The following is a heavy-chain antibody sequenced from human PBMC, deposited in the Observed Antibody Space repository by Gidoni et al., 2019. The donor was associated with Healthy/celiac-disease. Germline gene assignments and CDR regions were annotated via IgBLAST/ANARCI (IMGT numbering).Heavy chain of an antibody. D-gene: IGHD6-13*01. CDR1: GFTFDDYA. Sequence: EVQLVESGGGLVQPGGSLRLSCAASGFTFDDYAMHWVRQAPGKGLEWVSGISWTSRSIGYADSVKGRFTISRDNAKNSLYLQMNSLRAEDTALYYCAKDGIAAAGTLDYWGQGTLVTVSS. CDR3: AKDGIAAAGTLDY. J-gene: IGHJ4*02. CDR2: ISWTSRSI. V-gene: IGHV3-9*01.